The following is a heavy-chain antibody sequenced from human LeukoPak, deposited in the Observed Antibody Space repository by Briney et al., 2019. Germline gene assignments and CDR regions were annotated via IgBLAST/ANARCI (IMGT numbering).Heavy chain of an antibody. V-gene: IGHV1-3*01. Sequence: GASVKVSCKASGYTFTSYAMHWVRQAPGQRLEWMGWINAGNGNTKYSQKFQGRVTITRDTSASTAYMELSSLRSEDTAVYYCAREVRRYCSGGSCYDSGGFQHWGQGTLVTVSS. D-gene: IGHD2-15*01. CDR3: AREVRRYCSGGSCYDSGGFQH. CDR2: INAGNGNT. J-gene: IGHJ1*01. CDR1: GYTFTSYA.